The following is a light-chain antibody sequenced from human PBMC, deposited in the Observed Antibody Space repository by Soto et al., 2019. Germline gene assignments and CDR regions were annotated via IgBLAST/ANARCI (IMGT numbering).Light chain of an antibody. J-gene: IGKJ4*01. V-gene: IGKV1-27*01. CDR1: QGISNY. CDR3: QKYNSAPPT. CDR2: AAS. Sequence: DIQMTQSPSSLSASVGDRVTCTCRASQGISNYLAWYQQKPGKVPKLLIYAASTLQSGVPSRFSGSGSGTDFTLTISSLQPEDVATYYCQKYNSAPPTFGGGTKVEIK.